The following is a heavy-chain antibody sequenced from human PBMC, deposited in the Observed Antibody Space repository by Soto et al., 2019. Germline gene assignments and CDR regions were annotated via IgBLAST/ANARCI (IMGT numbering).Heavy chain of an antibody. CDR1: GDSITSNSYF. CDR3: ARHFSVDHFDY. D-gene: IGHD3-9*01. CDR2: IYYSGTT. Sequence: SEPLSLTYTVSGDSITSNSYFWAWIRQPPGKGLEWIGSIYYSGTTYYNPSLKSRVTISVDRSKNQFSLKLSSVTAADTAVYYCARHFSVDHFDYWGQGALVTVSS. J-gene: IGHJ4*02. V-gene: IGHV4-39*01.